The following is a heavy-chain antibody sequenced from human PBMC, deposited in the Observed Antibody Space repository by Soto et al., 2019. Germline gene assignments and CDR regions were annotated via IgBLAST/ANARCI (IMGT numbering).Heavy chain of an antibody. D-gene: IGHD3-9*01. CDR2: IYYSGST. V-gene: IGHV4-59*01. CDR1: GGSISTYY. CDR3: ARGPRHDILTGYSYYFDY. J-gene: IGHJ4*02. Sequence: SETLSLTCTVSGGSISTYYWSWIRQPPGKGLEWIGYIYYSGSTNYNPSLRSRVTISADTSKDQFSLKLRSVTAADTAVYYCARGPRHDILTGYSYYFDYWGQGTLVTVSS.